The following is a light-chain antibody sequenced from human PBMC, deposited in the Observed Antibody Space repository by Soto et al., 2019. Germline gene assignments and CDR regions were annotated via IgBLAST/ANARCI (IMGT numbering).Light chain of an antibody. V-gene: IGKV3-15*01. CDR1: QRVSGN. J-gene: IGKJ5*01. Sequence: EIVMTQSPATLSVTPGERVTLSCRASQRVSGNLAWYQQKPGQTPRLLIYGTYTRAAGIPGRFSGTVSGTEFTLTISSLQSEDFAVYYCQQYDSWPLFGQGTRLEIK. CDR3: QQYDSWPL. CDR2: GTY.